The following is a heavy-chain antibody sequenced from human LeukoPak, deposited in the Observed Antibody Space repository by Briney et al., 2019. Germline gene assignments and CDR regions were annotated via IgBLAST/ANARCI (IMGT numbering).Heavy chain of an antibody. J-gene: IGHJ4*02. V-gene: IGHV3-30*02. CDR3: AKDLVSGARDRDY. CDR1: GFTFSSYG. Sequence: GGSLRLSCAASGFTFSSYGMHWVRQAPGKGLEWVAFIRYDGSNKYYADSVKGRFTVSRDNSKNTLYLQMNSLRAEDTAVYYCAKDLVSGARDRDYWGQGTLVTASS. CDR2: IRYDGSNK. D-gene: IGHD1-26*01.